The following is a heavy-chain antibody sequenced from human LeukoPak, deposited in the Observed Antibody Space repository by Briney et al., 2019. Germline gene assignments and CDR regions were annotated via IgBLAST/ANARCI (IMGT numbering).Heavy chain of an antibody. CDR1: GGSISRHS. CDR2: IFYSGST. J-gene: IGHJ6*03. Sequence: SSETLSLTCTVSGGSISRHSWSWIRQPPGTGLEWIGYIFYSGSTNYNPSLKSRVTISVDTSKNWFSLKLSSVTAADTAVYYCARGVLTTVSYYMDVWGKGTTVTVSS. D-gene: IGHD4-11*01. CDR3: ARGVLTTVSYYMDV. V-gene: IGHV4-59*11.